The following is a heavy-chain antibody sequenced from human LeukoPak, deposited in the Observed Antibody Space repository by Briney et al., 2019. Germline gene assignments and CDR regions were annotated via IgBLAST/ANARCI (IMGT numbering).Heavy chain of an antibody. J-gene: IGHJ5*02. CDR1: GYTFTSYG. CDR3: APQGRLLEWLPLGT. D-gene: IGHD3-3*01. V-gene: IGHV1-18*01. Sequence: ASVRVSCKASGYTFTSYGISWVRQAPGQGLEWMGWISAYNSNTNYAQKLRGRVTMTTDTSTSTAYMELRSLRSDDTAVYYCAPQGRLLEWLPLGTWGQGTLVTVSS. CDR2: ISAYNSNT.